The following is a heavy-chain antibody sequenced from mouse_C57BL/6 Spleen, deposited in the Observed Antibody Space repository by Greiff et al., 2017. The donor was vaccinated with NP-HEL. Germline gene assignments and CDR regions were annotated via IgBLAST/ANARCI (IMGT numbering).Heavy chain of an antibody. D-gene: IGHD2-4*01. CDR2: IYPGSGST. CDR3: ARGYDYDGAYDY. V-gene: IGHV1-55*01. J-gene: IGHJ2*01. Sequence: QVQLKQSGAELVKPGASVKMSCKASGYTFTSYWITWVKQRPGQGLEWIGDIYPGSGSTNYNEKFKSKATLTVDTSSSTAYMQLSSLTSEDSAVYYCARGYDYDGAYDYWGQGTTLTVSS. CDR1: GYTFTSYW.